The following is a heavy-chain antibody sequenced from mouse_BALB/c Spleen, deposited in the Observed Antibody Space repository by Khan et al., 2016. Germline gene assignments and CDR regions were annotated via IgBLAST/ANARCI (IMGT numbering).Heavy chain of an antibody. V-gene: IGHV3-6*02. CDR2: ISYDGSN. J-gene: IGHJ4*01. Sequence: EVQLQESGPGLVKPSQSLSLTCSVTGYSITSGYYWNWIRQFPGNTLEWMGYISYDGSNNYNPSLKNRISITRDTSKNQFFLKLNSVTTEDTATYYCARGNYYGYPYAMDYWGQGTSVTVSS. D-gene: IGHD1-2*01. CDR3: ARGNYYGYPYAMDY. CDR1: GYSITSGYY.